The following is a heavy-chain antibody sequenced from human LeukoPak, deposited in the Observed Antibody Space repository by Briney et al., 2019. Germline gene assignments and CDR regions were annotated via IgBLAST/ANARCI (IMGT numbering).Heavy chain of an antibody. CDR3: ANPWYYYGSGSY. CDR2: ISGSGGST. Sequence: GGSLRLSCAASGFPFTSYAMSWVRQAPGKGLEWVSAISGSGGSTYYADSVKGRFTISRDNSKNTLYLQMNSLRAEDTAVYYCANPWYYYGSGSYWGQGTLVTVSS. V-gene: IGHV3-23*01. J-gene: IGHJ4*02. CDR1: GFPFTSYA. D-gene: IGHD3-10*01.